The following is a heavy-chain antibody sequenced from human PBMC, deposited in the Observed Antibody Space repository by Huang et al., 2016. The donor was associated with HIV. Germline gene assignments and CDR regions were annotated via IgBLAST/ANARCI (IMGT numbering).Heavy chain of an antibody. CDR2: ISTVFGKT. V-gene: IGHV1-69*06. J-gene: IGHJ2*01. CDR3: AREARGLGYCSGGNCDWYFDL. D-gene: IGHD2-15*01. CDR1: GGTFTSYA. Sequence: QVQLVQSGAEVKKPGSSVKVSCKASGGTFTSYAINWVRQAPGQGLQWMGGISTVFGKTYYAQKFRDRLTITADKSTGTAYMDLSSLRSEDTAVYFCAREARGLGYCSGGNCDWYFDLWDRGTLVTVSS.